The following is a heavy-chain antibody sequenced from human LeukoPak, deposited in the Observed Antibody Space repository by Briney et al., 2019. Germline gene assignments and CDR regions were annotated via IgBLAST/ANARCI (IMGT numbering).Heavy chain of an antibody. J-gene: IGHJ4*02. D-gene: IGHD2-2*01. Sequence: GGSLRLSCAASGFTFSIFWMSWVRQVPGKGLEWVSGINWSGGSTGRFTISRDNAKNSLYLQMDSLRAEDTALYYCARAPITSPFYFDYWGQGTLVTVSS. CDR2: INWSGGST. CDR1: GFTFSIFW. CDR3: ARAPITSPFYFDY. V-gene: IGHV3-20*04.